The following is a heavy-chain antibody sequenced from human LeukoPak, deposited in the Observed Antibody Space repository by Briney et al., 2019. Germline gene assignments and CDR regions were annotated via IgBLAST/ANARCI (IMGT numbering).Heavy chain of an antibody. CDR3: AHSLRRPSCSGGNCYYFDY. J-gene: IGHJ4*02. D-gene: IGHD2-15*01. V-gene: IGHV2-5*02. CDR1: GFSITTKGVG. CDR2: IFWDGNR. Sequence: SGPTLVHPTQTLPLTCTVTGFSITTKGVGVGRIRQAPGKALEWLAIIFWDGNRRYNSSLRSRLTITSDNSKNQVFLTMTNMDPVDTATYFCAHSLRRPSCSGGNCYYFDYWGQGTLVTVSS.